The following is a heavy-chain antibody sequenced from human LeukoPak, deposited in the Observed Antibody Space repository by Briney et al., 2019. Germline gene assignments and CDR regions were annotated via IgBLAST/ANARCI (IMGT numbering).Heavy chain of an antibody. CDR1: GGSISSYY. Sequence: TSETLSLTCTVSGGSISSYYWSWIRQPPGKGLEWIGYIYYSGSTNYNPSLKSRLTMSLDTSKNQISLRLSSVTAADTAVYYCARKDGDFWGQGTLVTVSS. V-gene: IGHV4-59*12. CDR2: IYYSGST. CDR3: ARKDGDF. J-gene: IGHJ4*02.